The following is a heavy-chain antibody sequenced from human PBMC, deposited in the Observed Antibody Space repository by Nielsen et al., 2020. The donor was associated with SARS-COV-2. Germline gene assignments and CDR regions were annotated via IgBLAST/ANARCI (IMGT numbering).Heavy chain of an antibody. CDR1: GGSFSGYY. J-gene: IGHJ6*03. CDR2: INHSGST. V-gene: IGHV4-34*01. D-gene: IGHD5-18*01. Sequence: GSLRLSCAVYGGSFSGYYWSWIRQPPGKGLEWIGEINHSGSTNYNPSLKSRVTISVDTSKNQFSLKLSSVTAADTAVYYCARDQLWSSGYMDVWGKGTTVTVSS. CDR3: ARDQLWSSGYMDV.